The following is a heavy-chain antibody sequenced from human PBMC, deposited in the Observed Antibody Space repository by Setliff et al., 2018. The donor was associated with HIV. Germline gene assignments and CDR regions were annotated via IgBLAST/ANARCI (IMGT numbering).Heavy chain of an antibody. D-gene: IGHD6-25*01. CDR3: ARGYGAAGGGY. CDR2: IYTSGST. J-gene: IGHJ4*02. Sequence: PSETLSLTCTVSGGSISSGSYYWSWIRQPAGKGLEWIGHIYTSGSTNYNPSLKSRVTISVDTSKNQFSLKLSSVTAADTAVYYCARGYGAAGGGYWGQGTLVTVSS. CDR1: GGSISSGSYY. V-gene: IGHV4-61*09.